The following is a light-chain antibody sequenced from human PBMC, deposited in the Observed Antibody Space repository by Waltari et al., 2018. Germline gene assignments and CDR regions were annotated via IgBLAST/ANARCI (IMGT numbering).Light chain of an antibody. Sequence: MTQSPSSLSASVGDRVTITCRASQGISNDLAWFQQKPGKVPKLLIYAASTLQLGVPSRFSGRGSGTDFSLTISSLQPEDVATYYCQKYNTGLTFGGGTKVEIK. CDR3: QKYNTGLT. V-gene: IGKV1-27*01. J-gene: IGKJ4*01. CDR1: QGISND. CDR2: AAS.